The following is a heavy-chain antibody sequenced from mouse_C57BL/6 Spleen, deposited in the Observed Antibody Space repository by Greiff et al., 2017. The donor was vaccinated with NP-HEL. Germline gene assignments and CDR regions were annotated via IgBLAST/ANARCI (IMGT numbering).Heavy chain of an antibody. CDR3: ASSYYYGSSGRGAYAMDY. CDR1: GYTFTSYW. V-gene: IGHV1-50*01. Sequence: QVQLQQPGAELVKPGASVKLSCKASGYTFTSYWMQWVKQRPGQGLEWIGEIDPSDSYPNYNQKFKGKATLTVDTSSSTAYMQLSSLTSEDSAVYYCASSYYYGSSGRGAYAMDYWGQGTSVTVSS. D-gene: IGHD1-1*01. CDR2: IDPSDSYP. J-gene: IGHJ4*01.